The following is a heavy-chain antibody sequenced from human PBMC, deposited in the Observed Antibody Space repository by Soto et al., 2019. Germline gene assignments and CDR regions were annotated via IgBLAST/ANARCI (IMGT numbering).Heavy chain of an antibody. V-gene: IGHV3-23*01. CDR2: ISGSGGST. CDR1: GFTFSSYA. D-gene: IGHD3-3*01. J-gene: IGHJ6*02. CDR3: AKDIRAVVHYDFWSGYSGNYYYGMDV. Sequence: GGSLRLSCAASGFTFSSYAMSWVRQAPGKGLEWVSAISGSGGSTYYADSVKGRFTISRDNSKNTLYLQMNSLRAEDTAVYYCAKDIRAVVHYDFWSGYSGNYYYGMDVWGQGTTVTVSS.